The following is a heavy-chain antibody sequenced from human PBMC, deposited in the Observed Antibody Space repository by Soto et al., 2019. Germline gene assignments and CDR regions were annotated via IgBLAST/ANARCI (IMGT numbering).Heavy chain of an antibody. D-gene: IGHD1-1*01. CDR3: ARRYGYSFDY. CDR1: GGPISSYY. Sequence: SETLSLTCTVSGGPISSYYWSWIRQPPGKGLEWIGYIYYSGSTNYNPSLKSRVTISVDTSKNQFSLKLSSVTAADTAVYYCARRYGYSFDYWGQGTLVTVSS. J-gene: IGHJ4*02. V-gene: IGHV4-59*08. CDR2: IYYSGST.